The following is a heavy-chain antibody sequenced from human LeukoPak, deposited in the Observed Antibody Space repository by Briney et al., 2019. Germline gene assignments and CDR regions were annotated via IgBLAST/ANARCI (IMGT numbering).Heavy chain of an antibody. CDR3: ASQKANFYDSSGDV. J-gene: IGHJ6*02. Sequence: PGGSLRLSCVASGFTFSSYAVSWFRQAPGKGLEWVSTVGRSGVDTYYADSVRGRFTISKDSSKNTLQMNSLSAEDTAIYYCASQKANFYDSSGDVWGQGTTVTVSS. CDR1: GFTFSSYA. CDR2: VGRSGVDT. D-gene: IGHD3-22*01. V-gene: IGHV3-23*01.